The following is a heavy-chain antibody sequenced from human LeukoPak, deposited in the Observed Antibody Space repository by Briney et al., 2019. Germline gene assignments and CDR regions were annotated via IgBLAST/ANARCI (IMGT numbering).Heavy chain of an antibody. CDR3: ARYRSSTSCYDY. CDR1: GYTFTSYY. Sequence: ASVKVSCKASGYTFTSYYMHWVRQAPGQGLEWMGIINPSGGSTSYAQKFQGRVTMTRDMSTSTVYIELSSLRSEDTAVYYCARYRSSTSCYDYWGQGTLVTVSS. D-gene: IGHD2-2*01. J-gene: IGHJ4*02. CDR2: INPSGGST. V-gene: IGHV1-46*01.